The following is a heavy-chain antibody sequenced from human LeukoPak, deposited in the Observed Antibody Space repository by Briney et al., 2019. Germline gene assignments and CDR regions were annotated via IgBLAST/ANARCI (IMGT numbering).Heavy chain of an antibody. V-gene: IGHV3-48*01. J-gene: IGHJ4*02. CDR1: GFTFSSYS. D-gene: IGHD3-10*02. CDR3: ARVFWGLIDY. CDR2: ISSSSSTI. Sequence: PGGSLRLSCAASGFTFSSYSMNWVRQAPGKGLEWVSYISSSSSTIYYADSVKGRFTISRDNAKNSLYLQMNSLRAEDTAVYYCARVFWGLIDYWGQGTLVTVSS.